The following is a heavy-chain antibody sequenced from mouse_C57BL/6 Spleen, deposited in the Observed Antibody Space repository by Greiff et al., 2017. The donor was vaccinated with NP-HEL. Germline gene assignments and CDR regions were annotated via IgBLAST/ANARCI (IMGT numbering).Heavy chain of an antibody. CDR3: SPQTGTSYAMDY. CDR1: GYTFTDYN. D-gene: IGHD4-1*01. V-gene: IGHV1-22*01. J-gene: IGHJ4*01. CDR2: INPNNGGT. Sequence: EVQLQQSGPELVKPGASVKMSCKASGYTFTDYNMHWVKQSHGKSLEWIGYINPNNGGTSYNQKFKGKATLTVNKSSSTAYMELRSLASEDSAVYYCSPQTGTSYAMDYWGQGTSVTVSS.